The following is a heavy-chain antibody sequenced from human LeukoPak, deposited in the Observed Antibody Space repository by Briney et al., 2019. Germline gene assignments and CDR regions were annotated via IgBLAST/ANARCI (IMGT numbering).Heavy chain of an antibody. CDR1: ASTLGSYW. J-gene: IGHJ5*02. D-gene: IGHD1-26*01. CDR3: ARDYLARTYSGSSLDWFDP. V-gene: IGHV3-74*01. Sequence: GRCLTPAWALSASTLGSYWTHSVRQAAGDWLVWVLCINMDGRSTSYADSVKGRFTISRDNAKNTLYLQMNSLRAEDTAVYYCARDYLARTYSGSSLDWFDPWGQGTLVTVSS. CDR2: INMDGRST.